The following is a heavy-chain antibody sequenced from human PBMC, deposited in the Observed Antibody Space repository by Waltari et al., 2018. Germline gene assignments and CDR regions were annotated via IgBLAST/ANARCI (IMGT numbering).Heavy chain of an antibody. CDR3: AKGTNSGSYSFWYYFDY. CDR2: ISGSGGST. D-gene: IGHD1-26*01. Sequence: EVQLVESGGGLVQPGGSLRLSCAASGFTFSSYAMSWVRQAPGKGLEWVSAISGSGGSTYYADSVKGRFTISRDNSKNTLYLQMNSLRAEDTAVYYCAKGTNSGSYSFWYYFDYWGQGTLVTVSS. CDR1: GFTFSSYA. J-gene: IGHJ4*02. V-gene: IGHV3-23*04.